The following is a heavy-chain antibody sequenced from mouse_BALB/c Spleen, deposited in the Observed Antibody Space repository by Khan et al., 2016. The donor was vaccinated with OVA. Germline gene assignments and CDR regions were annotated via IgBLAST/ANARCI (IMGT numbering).Heavy chain of an antibody. Sequence: VELQQSGAELARPGASVKMSCKASGYTFTSYTIHWIKLRPGQGLEWIGYINPSNGYTNYNQKFRDKATLTADKSSTTAYMQLSSLTSDDSAVYNGVRDGAYHRNDGWFAYWGQRTLVTVSA. CDR3: VRDGAYHRNDGWFAY. D-gene: IGHD2-14*01. CDR1: GYTFTSYT. CDR2: INPSNGYT. J-gene: IGHJ3*01. V-gene: IGHV1-4*01.